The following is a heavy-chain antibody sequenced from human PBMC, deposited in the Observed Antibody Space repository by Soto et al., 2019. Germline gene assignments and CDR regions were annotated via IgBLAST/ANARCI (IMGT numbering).Heavy chain of an antibody. CDR2: TYYRSKWHN. J-gene: IGHJ5*02. V-gene: IGHV6-1*01. Sequence: SQTLSLSRAISGDSVSSNSAAWNWIRQSPARGLEWLGRTYYRSKWHNEYAVSVRSRITINPDTSKNQFSLQVHSVTPEDTVMYYCARDSYCGSTSCSVSSWFDPWGQGTLVTVSS. D-gene: IGHD2-2*01. CDR3: ARDSYCGSTSCSVSSWFDP. CDR1: GDSVSSNSAA.